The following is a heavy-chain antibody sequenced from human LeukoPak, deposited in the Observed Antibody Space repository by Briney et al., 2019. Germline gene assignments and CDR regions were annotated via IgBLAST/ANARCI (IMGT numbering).Heavy chain of an antibody. CDR3: VCYDNAAEYFHY. D-gene: IGHD3-22*01. CDR1: GFTFSNYA. V-gene: IGHV3-23*01. CDR2: ILGSGVTT. J-gene: IGHJ1*01. Sequence: GGSLRLSCAASGFTFSNYAMIWVRQAPGKGLEWVSSILGSGVTTYHADSVKGRFTISRDNSKNTLYLQMNSLRAEDTALYYCVCYDNAAEYFHYWGQGTLVTVSS.